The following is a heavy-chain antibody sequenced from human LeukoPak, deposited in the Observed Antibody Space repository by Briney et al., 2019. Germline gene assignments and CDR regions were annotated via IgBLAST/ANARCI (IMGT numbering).Heavy chain of an antibody. CDR2: IYYSGST. J-gene: IGHJ4*02. CDR3: ARTFRGTVTTHAPDY. D-gene: IGHD4-17*01. CDR1: GGSISSGDYY. V-gene: IGHV4-30-4*01. Sequence: TSETLSLTCTVSGGSISSGDYYWGWIRQPPGKGLEWIGYIYYSGSTYYNPSLKSRVTISVDTSKNQFSLKLSSVTAADTAVYYCARTFRGTVTTHAPDYWGQGTLVAVSS.